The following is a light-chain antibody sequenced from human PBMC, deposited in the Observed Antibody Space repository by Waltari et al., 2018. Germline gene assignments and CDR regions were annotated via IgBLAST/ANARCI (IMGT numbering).Light chain of an antibody. J-gene: IGKJ1*01. Sequence: DIQMTQSPSTLSASVGDRVTVTCRASQNIGNRLAWYQHKPGKAPNLLIYEASSLEGGAPSRVSGSGSGTGVTLTISSLQPDDFATYYCQQYHTYPWTFGQGTTVEVK. CDR2: EAS. CDR1: QNIGNR. V-gene: IGKV1-5*03. CDR3: QQYHTYPWT.